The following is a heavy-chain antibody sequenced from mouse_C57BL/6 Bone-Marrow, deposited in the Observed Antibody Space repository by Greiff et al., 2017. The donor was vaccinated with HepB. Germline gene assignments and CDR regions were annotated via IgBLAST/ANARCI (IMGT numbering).Heavy chain of an antibody. CDR1: GFTFSDYY. Sequence: EVNLVESGGGLVQPGGSLKLSCAASGFTFSDYYMYWVRQTPEKRLEWVAYISNGGGSTYYPDTVTGRFTISRDNAKNTLYLQMSRLKSEDTAMYYCARPLIYYYGSSSYWYFDVWGTGTTVTVSS. J-gene: IGHJ1*03. V-gene: IGHV5-12*01. CDR2: ISNGGGST. D-gene: IGHD1-1*01. CDR3: ARPLIYYYGSSSYWYFDV.